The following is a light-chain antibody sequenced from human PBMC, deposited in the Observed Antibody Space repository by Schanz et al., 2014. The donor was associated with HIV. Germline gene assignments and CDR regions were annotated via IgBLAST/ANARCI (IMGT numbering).Light chain of an antibody. CDR1: TSNVVSNY. CDR2: DNN. J-gene: IGLJ2*01. CDR3: ATWDSTLRAVV. Sequence: QSVLTQPPSVSAAPGQKITISCSGGTSNVVSNYVSWYQQGPGTAPKLLIYDNNNRPSGIPDRVSGSKSATSATLAITGLQSGDEADYYCATWDSTLRAVVFGGGTKVTVL. V-gene: IGLV1-51*01.